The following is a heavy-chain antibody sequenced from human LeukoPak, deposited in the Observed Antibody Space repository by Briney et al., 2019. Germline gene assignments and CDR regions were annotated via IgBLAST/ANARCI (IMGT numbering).Heavy chain of an antibody. CDR3: ARGSGFRYFDWLSQNYYYYGMDV. D-gene: IGHD3-9*01. CDR1: GFTFSSYA. V-gene: IGHV3-30*04. CDR2: ISYDGSNK. J-gene: IGHJ6*02. Sequence: GGSLRLSCAASGFTFSSYAMHWVRQAPGKGLEWVAVISYDGSNKYYADSVKGRFTISRDNSKNTLYLQMNSLRAEDTAVYYCARGSGFRYFDWLSQNYYYYGMDVWGQGTTITVSS.